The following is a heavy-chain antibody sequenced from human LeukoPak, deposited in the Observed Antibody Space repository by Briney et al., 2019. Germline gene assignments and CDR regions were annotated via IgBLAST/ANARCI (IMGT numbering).Heavy chain of an antibody. Sequence: GRSLTLSCAASGFTFSSYAMSWVRQAPGKGLEWVSGISGSYDNTYYGDSVKGRFTISRDNSRNTLYLQMNSLRAEDTAVYYCAKGLPHSGYDYYFDYWGQGTLVTVSS. CDR1: GFTFSSYA. CDR3: AKGLPHSGYDYYFDY. D-gene: IGHD5-12*01. V-gene: IGHV3-23*01. J-gene: IGHJ4*02. CDR2: ISGSYDNT.